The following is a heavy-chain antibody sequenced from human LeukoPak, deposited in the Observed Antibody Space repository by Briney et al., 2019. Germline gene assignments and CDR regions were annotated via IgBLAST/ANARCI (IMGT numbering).Heavy chain of an antibody. CDR1: GYTFTSYG. CDR3: ARIVGYYDSSGYYSDYYYGMDV. Sequence: ASVKVSCKASGYTFTSYGISWVGQASGQGLEWMGWISAYNGNTNYAQKLQGRVTMTTDTSTSTAYMELRSLRSDDTAVYYCARIVGYYDSSGYYSDYYYGMDVWGQGTTVTVSS. V-gene: IGHV1-18*01. CDR2: ISAYNGNT. J-gene: IGHJ6*02. D-gene: IGHD3-22*01.